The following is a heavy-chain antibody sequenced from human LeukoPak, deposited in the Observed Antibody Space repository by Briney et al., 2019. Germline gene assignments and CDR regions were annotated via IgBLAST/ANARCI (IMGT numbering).Heavy chain of an antibody. Sequence: SVKVSCKASGGTFISYAISWVRQAPGQGLEWMGGIIPIFGTANYAQKFQGRVTITADESTSTAYMELSSLRSDDTAVYYCVRPRIAAPYYGMDVWGQGTTVTVSS. J-gene: IGHJ6*02. CDR1: GGTFISYA. CDR2: IIPIFGTA. V-gene: IGHV1-69*13. D-gene: IGHD6-6*01. CDR3: VRPRIAAPYYGMDV.